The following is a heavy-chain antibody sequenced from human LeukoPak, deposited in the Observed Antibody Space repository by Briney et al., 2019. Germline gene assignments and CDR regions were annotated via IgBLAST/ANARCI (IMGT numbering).Heavy chain of an antibody. D-gene: IGHD4-17*01. CDR3: ARIYGDNYYFDY. CDR2: IYHSGST. CDR1: GYSISSGYY. V-gene: IGHV4-38-2*02. J-gene: IGHJ4*02. Sequence: SETLSLTCTVSGYSISSGYYWGWIRQPPGKGLEWIGSIYHSGSTYYNPSLKSRVTISVDTSKNQFSLKLSSVTAADTAVYYCARIYGDNYYFDYWGQGTLVTVSS.